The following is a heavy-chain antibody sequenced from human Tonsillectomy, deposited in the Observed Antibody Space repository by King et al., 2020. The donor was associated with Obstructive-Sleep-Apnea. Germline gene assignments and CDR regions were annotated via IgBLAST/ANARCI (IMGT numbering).Heavy chain of an antibody. D-gene: IGHD3-10*01. CDR3: AGAVDGSGSYSYYYNAMDV. J-gene: IGHJ6*02. V-gene: IGHV4-31*03. CDR2: IYYSGST. Sequence: VQLQESGPGLVKPSQTLSLTCTVSGGTINNVGYYWTWIRQHPGKGLEWIGYIYYSGSTYYNPSLKSRVTISVDTSKNQFSLRLSSVTAADTAVYYCAGAVDGSGSYSYYYNAMDVWGQGTTVTVSS. CDR1: GGTINNVGYY.